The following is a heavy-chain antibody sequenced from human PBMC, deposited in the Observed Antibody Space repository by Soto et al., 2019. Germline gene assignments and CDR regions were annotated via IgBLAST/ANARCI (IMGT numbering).Heavy chain of an antibody. V-gene: IGHV3-48*03. D-gene: IGHD5-18*01. CDR2: IGRSGSPI. J-gene: IGHJ6*02. Sequence: PGGSLRLSCAAHGFVITNYEMNWIRQAPGKGLEWVSYIGRSGSPIYYTDFVKGRFTISRDSAKNSLFLQMDSLRAEDTAVYYCAKYVADTAILYYYYYGMDVWGQGTTVTVSS. CDR3: AKYVADTAILYYYYYGMDV. CDR1: GFVITNYE.